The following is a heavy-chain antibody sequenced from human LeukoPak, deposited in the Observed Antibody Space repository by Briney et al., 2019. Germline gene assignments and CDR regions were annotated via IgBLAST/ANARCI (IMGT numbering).Heavy chain of an antibody. V-gene: IGHV3-7*03. Sequence: PGGSLRLSCAASGFALSSHWMTWVRQVPGRGPEWVANVNRDGSETYYLDSVKGRFTISKDNAKNSLYLQMYSLRAEDTAVYYCARSSTVTTQNFDYWGQGTLVTVSS. D-gene: IGHD4-17*01. CDR3: ARSSTVTTQNFDY. J-gene: IGHJ4*02. CDR1: GFALSSHW. CDR2: VNRDGSET.